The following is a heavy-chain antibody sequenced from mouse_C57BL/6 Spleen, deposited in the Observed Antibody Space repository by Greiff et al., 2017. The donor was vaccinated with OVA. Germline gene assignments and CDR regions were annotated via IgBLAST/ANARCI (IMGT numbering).Heavy chain of an antibody. Sequence: QVQLQQPGAELVKPGASVKMSCKASGYTFTSYWITWVKQRPGQGLEWIGDIYPGSGSTNYNEKFKSKATLTVDTSSSTAYMQLSSLTSEDSAVYYCARWGSTTVDAWFAYWGQGTLVTVSA. CDR2: IYPGSGST. CDR1: GYTFTSYW. V-gene: IGHV1-55*01. J-gene: IGHJ3*01. CDR3: ARWGSTTVDAWFAY. D-gene: IGHD1-1*01.